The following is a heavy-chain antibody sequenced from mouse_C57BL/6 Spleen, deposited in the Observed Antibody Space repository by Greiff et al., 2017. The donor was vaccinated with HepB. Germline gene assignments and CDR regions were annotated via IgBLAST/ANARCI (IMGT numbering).Heavy chain of an antibody. Sequence: DVKLQESGGGLVQPKGSLKLSCAASGFSFNTYAMNRVRQAPGKGLEWVARIRSKSNNYATYYADSVKDRFTISRDDSESMLYLQMNNLKTEDTAMYYCVRHHKGAMDYWGQGTSVTVSS. D-gene: IGHD1-3*01. V-gene: IGHV10-1*01. CDR1: GFSFNTYA. CDR2: IRSKSNNYAT. J-gene: IGHJ4*01. CDR3: VRHHKGAMDY.